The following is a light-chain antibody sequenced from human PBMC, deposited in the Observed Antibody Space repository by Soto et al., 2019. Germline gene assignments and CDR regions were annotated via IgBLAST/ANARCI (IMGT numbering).Light chain of an antibody. CDR1: SGHSSYA. CDR2: LNSDGSH. Sequence: QLVLTQSPSASASLGASVKLTCTLSSGHSSYAIAWHQQQPEKGPRYLMKLNSDGSHSKGDGIPDRFSGSSSGAERYLTISSLQSVDEADYYCQTWGTGPSWVFGGGTKLTVL. CDR3: QTWGTGPSWV. V-gene: IGLV4-69*01. J-gene: IGLJ3*02.